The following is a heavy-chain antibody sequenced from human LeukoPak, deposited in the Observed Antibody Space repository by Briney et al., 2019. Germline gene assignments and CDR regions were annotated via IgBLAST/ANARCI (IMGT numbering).Heavy chain of an antibody. J-gene: IGHJ3*02. CDR3: AKDLDSSTVTILVHPGVSAFDI. CDR2: ISGSGSST. Sequence: GGSLRLSCAASGFTFSSYAMSWVRQAPGKGLEWVSAISGSGSSTYYADSVKGRFTISRDNSKNTLYLQMNSLRAEDTAVYYCAKDLDSSTVTILVHPGVSAFDIWGQGTMVTVSS. D-gene: IGHD4-17*01. CDR1: GFTFSSYA. V-gene: IGHV3-23*01.